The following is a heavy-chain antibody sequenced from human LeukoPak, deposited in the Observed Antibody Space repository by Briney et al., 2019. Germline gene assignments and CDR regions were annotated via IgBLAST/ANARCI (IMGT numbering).Heavy chain of an antibody. CDR1: GGTFSSYA. CDR2: IILIFGTA. V-gene: IGHV1-69*13. J-gene: IGHJ4*02. CDR3: ARGEVPPHYFDY. Sequence: EASVKVSCKASGGTFSSYAISWVRQAPGQGLEWVGGIILIFGTANYAQRFQGRVTITADESTNTAYMELSSLRSEDTAVYYCARGEVPPHYFDYWGQGTLVTVSS.